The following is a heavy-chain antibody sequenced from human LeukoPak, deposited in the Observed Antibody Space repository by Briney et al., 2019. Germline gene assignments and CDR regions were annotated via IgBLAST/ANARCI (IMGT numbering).Heavy chain of an antibody. D-gene: IGHD1-26*01. V-gene: IGHV3-73*01. Sequence: GGSLRLSCAASGFTFSGSAMHWVRQASGKGLEWVGRIRSKANSYATAYAASVKGRFTISRDDSKNTAYLQMNSLKTEDTAVYYCTSRISGSYDRRLDYWGQGTLVTVSS. CDR3: TSRISGSYDRRLDY. J-gene: IGHJ4*02. CDR2: IRSKANSYAT. CDR1: GFTFSGSA.